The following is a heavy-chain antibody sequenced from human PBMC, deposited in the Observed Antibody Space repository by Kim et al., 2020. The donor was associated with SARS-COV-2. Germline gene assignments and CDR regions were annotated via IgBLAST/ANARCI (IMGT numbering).Heavy chain of an antibody. D-gene: IGHD6-13*01. CDR3: ARAGPYSSSWYMNGMDV. J-gene: IGHJ6*02. CDR2: ISYDGSNK. Sequence: GGSLRLSCAASGFTFSSYAMHWVRQAPGKGLEWVAVISYDGSNKYYADSVKGRFTISRDNSKNTLYLQMNSLRAEDTAVYYCARAGPYSSSWYMNGMDVWAKGPRSPSP. V-gene: IGHV3-30*04. CDR1: GFTFSSYA.